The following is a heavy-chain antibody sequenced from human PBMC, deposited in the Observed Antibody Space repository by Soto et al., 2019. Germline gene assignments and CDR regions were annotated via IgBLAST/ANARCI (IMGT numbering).Heavy chain of an antibody. J-gene: IGHJ6*02. CDR2: ISGSGAHT. Sequence: VHLLQSGGDLVQPGGSLRLSCAASGFTFSTYAMRWVRQAPGKGLEWVSAISGSGAHTYYADSVKGRFSISRDNSKSTLYLQINSLRADDTAVYYCLIYYSYYTMDVWGQGNTVTVSS. V-gene: IGHV3-23*01. CDR3: LIYYSYYTMDV. D-gene: IGHD3-22*01. CDR1: GFTFSTYA.